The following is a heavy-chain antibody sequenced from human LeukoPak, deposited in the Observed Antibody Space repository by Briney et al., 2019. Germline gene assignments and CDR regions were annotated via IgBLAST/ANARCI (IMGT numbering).Heavy chain of an antibody. CDR2: IKSKTDGGTT. CDR1: GFTFSSAW. Sequence: PGGSLRLSCAASGFTFSSAWMSWVRQAPGKGLDWVGRIKSKTDGGTTDYAAPVKGRFTISRDDSKNTLYLQMNSLKTEDTAVYYCTTDGSGSYYLIDYWGQGTLVTVSS. V-gene: IGHV3-15*01. J-gene: IGHJ4*02. D-gene: IGHD3-10*01. CDR3: TTDGSGSYYLIDY.